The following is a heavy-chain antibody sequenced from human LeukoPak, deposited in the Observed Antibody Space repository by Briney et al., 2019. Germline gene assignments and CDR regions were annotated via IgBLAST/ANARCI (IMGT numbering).Heavy chain of an antibody. D-gene: IGHD4-23*01. J-gene: IGHJ4*02. CDR3: ARGSLFEDYGGNPPFEY. CDR2: INPNSGGT. CDR1: GYTFTGYY. Sequence: ASVKVSCKASGYTFTGYYMHWVRQAPGQGLEWMGWINPNSGGTNYAQKFQGRVTMTRDTSINTAYMELSRLRSDDTAVYYCARGSLFEDYGGNPPFEYWGQGTLVSVSS. V-gene: IGHV1-2*02.